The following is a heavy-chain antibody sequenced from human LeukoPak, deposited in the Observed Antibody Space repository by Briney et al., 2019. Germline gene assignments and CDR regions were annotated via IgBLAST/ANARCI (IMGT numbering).Heavy chain of an antibody. CDR2: IFPRDSDA. V-gene: IGHV5-51*04. CDR3: VRSLPGTLLRGYGMDV. J-gene: IGHJ6*02. D-gene: IGHD3-10*01. Sequence: GESLKISCKTSGCTFTSYWIGWVRQTPGKGLECMGVIFPRDSDARYGPSFQGQVTISADKPTNTAHLHWGSLKASDTAMYYCVRSLPGTLLRGYGMDVWGPGTTVTVSS. CDR1: GCTFTSYW.